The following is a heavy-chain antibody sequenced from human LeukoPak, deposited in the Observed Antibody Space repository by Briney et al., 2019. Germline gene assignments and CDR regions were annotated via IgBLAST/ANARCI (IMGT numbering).Heavy chain of an antibody. CDR2: TYYRSKWSN. D-gene: IGHD2-15*01. CDR1: GDSVSRNSAA. CDR3: TRGVRGSSASFDS. Sequence: SQTLSLTCAISGDSVSRNSAAWNWIRQSPSRGLEWLGRTYYRSKWSNDYAVSVKSRLTIIPDTSKNQFSLHLNSVTPEDTAVYYYTRGVRGSSASFDSWGQGTLVTVSS. J-gene: IGHJ4*02. V-gene: IGHV6-1*01.